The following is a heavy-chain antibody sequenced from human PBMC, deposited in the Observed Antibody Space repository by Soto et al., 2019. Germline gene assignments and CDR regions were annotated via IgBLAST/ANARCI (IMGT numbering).Heavy chain of an antibody. CDR2: ISGGGRGR. CDR1: GFTFSNSA. V-gene: IGHV3-23*01. CDR3: AKDRSCSSTSCLDAFDI. J-gene: IGHJ3*02. D-gene: IGHD2-2*01. Sequence: GGSLRLSCAASGFTFSNSAMSWVRQAPGKGLEWVSVISGGGRGRDYADSVKGRFTISRDNSKNTLYLQMNSLRAEDTAVYYCAKDRSCSSTSCLDAFDIWGQGIMVTVSS.